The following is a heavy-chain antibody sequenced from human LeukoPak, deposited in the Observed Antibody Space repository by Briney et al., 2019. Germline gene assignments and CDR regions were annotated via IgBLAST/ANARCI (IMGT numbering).Heavy chain of an antibody. CDR2: IFHSGIA. CDR1: GVSITNNHY. Sequence: SETLSLTCAVSGVSITNNHYWTWVRPPPGKGLGWIADIFHSGIANYNPSLKSRVTISMDKSKNQFSLTLTSVTAADTAVYYCAGGGEAWELLGYWGQGTLVTVSS. D-gene: IGHD3-10*01. V-gene: IGHV4-4*02. J-gene: IGHJ4*02. CDR3: AGGGEAWELLGY.